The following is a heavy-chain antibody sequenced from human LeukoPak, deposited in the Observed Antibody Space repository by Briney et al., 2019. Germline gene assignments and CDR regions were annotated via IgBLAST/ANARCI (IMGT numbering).Heavy chain of an antibody. D-gene: IGHD3-10*01. CDR2: IHPTDSQT. V-gene: IGHV5-51*01. Sequence: GGSLQISCYASGSHFVNFWIGGARRLPGKGLEWMGIIHPTDSQTLYSPSCQGQLYISVGTSINTASLQWSSLKASDTAMYYCARRAYSGSGSSDYWGQGTLVTVSS. J-gene: IGHJ4*02. CDR1: GSHFVNFW. CDR3: ARRAYSGSGSSDY.